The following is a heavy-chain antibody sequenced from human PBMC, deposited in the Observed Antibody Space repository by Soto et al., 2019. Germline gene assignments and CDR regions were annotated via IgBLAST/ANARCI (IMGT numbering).Heavy chain of an antibody. Sequence: QVQLVESGGGVVQPGRSLRLSCAASGFTFSSYGMHWVRQAPGKGLEWVAVISYDGSKKYYADSVKGRFTISRDNSKNTLYRQRNSLRAEDTAVYYCAKDRVKVVVAAPSDYWGQGTLVTVSS. CDR1: GFTFSSYG. V-gene: IGHV3-30*18. J-gene: IGHJ4*02. D-gene: IGHD2-15*01. CDR2: ISYDGSKK. CDR3: AKDRVKVVVAAPSDY.